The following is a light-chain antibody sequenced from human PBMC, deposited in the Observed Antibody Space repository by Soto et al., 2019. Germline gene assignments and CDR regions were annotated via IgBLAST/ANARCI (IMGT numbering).Light chain of an antibody. V-gene: IGKV3-15*01. CDR3: QQYNTWPPLT. J-gene: IGKJ4*01. CDR1: QSVNSN. CDR2: GAS. Sequence: EIVMTQSPATLSVSPGERATLSCRASQSVNSNLAWYQQKPGQAPRLVIYGASTRAAGIPARFSGSGSGTEFALTISSLQSEDFAVYYCQQYNTWPPLTFGGGTKVEIK.